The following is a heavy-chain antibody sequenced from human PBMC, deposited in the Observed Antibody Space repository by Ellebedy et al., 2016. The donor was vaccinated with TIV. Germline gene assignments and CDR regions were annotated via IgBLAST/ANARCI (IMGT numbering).Heavy chain of an antibody. Sequence: GESLKISCAASGFTFSSYWLSWVRQAPGKGLEWVANIKQDGSERYYVDSVKGRFTISRDNAKNSLYLQMNSLRAEDTAVYYCASGYVAAVYNRRHYYDSSGPKIWGQGTLVTVSS. CDR2: IKQDGSER. J-gene: IGHJ4*02. D-gene: IGHD3-22*01. V-gene: IGHV3-7*03. CDR3: ASGYVAAVYNRRHYYDSSGPKI. CDR1: GFTFSSYW.